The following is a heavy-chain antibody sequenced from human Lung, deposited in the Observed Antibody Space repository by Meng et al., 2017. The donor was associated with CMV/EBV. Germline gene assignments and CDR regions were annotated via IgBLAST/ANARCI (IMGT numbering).Heavy chain of an antibody. CDR3: ARDLRATIIF. J-gene: IGHJ4*02. Sequence: GGSLRLXXTASGFTFGDHYMDWVRQAPGKGLEWVARSRNKASSYTTEYAASMRGRFTISRDESGNSLDLQMTSLKTEDTAVYYCARDLRATIIFWGQGTLVTVSS. V-gene: IGHV3-72*01. D-gene: IGHD1-26*01. CDR2: SRNKASSYTT. CDR1: GFTFGDHY.